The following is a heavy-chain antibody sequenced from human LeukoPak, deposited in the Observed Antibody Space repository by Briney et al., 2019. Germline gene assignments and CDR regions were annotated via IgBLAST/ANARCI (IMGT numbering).Heavy chain of an antibody. CDR3: ARGTRGYSYGYVAY. J-gene: IGHJ4*02. V-gene: IGHV4-61*01. CDR2: IYYSGST. D-gene: IGHD5-18*01. CDR1: GGSVSSGSYY. Sequence: SETLSLTCTVSGGSVSSGSYYWSWIRQPPGKGLEWIGYIYYSGSTNYNPSLKSRVTISVDTSKNQFSLKLSSVTAADTAVYYCARGTRGYSYGYVAYWGQGTLVTVSS.